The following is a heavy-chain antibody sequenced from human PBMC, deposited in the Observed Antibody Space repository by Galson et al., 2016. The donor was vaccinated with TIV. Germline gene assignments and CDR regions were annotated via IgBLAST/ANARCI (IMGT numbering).Heavy chain of an antibody. Sequence: PALVKPTQTLTLTCTFSGFSLSTSGVAVGWIRQPPGKALEWLALIYWDDDKRYRPSMKSRLTITKDTPKNQVLLTVTNLDPEDTATYYCAHRRSVASAVLDTFDIWRPGTVVTVSS. V-gene: IGHV2-5*02. J-gene: IGHJ3*02. D-gene: IGHD2-2*01. CDR1: GFSLSTSGVA. CDR3: AHRRSVASAVLDTFDI. CDR2: IYWDDDK.